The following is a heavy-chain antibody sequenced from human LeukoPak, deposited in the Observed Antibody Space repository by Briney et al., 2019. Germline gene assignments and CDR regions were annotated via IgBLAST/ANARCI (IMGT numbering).Heavy chain of an antibody. CDR2: ISWDGGST. CDR1: GFTFDDYA. CDR3: ARDTRGESDY. J-gene: IGHJ4*01. V-gene: IGHV3-43D*03. D-gene: IGHD3-10*01. Sequence: GGSLRLSCAASGFTFDDYAMHWVRQAPGKGLEWVSLISWDGGSTYYADSVKGRFTISRDNSKNSLYLQMNSLRAEDTAMYYCARDTRGESDYWGHGTLVTVSS.